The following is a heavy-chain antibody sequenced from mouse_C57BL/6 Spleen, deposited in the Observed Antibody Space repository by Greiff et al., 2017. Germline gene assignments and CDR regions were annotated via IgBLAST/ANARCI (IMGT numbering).Heavy chain of an antibody. CDR3: ARRYYYGSSGYFDY. J-gene: IGHJ2*01. CDR2: FHPYNDDT. V-gene: IGHV1-47*01. D-gene: IGHD1-1*01. Sequence: VQLQQSGAELVKPGASVKMSCKASGYTFTTYPIEWMKQNHGQSLEWIGNFHPYNDDTKYNEKFKGKATLTVEQSSSTVYLELSRLTSDDSAVYYCARRYYYGSSGYFDYWGQGTTLTVSS. CDR1: GYTFTTYP.